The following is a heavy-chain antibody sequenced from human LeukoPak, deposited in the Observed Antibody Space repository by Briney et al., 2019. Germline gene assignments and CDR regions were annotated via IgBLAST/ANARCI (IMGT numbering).Heavy chain of an antibody. Sequence: SGPTLVHPTQTLTLTCTFSEFSLGTSGVGVGWIRQPPVKALEWPALIVWDDDKRYSPSLKSRLTIAKDTSKNQVVLTMTAMDPVDTATYYRAHSNYPTFDYWGQGTLVTVSS. CDR2: IVWDDDK. V-gene: IGHV2-5*02. CDR3: AHSNYPTFDY. D-gene: IGHD4-11*01. J-gene: IGHJ4*02. CDR1: EFSLGTSGVG.